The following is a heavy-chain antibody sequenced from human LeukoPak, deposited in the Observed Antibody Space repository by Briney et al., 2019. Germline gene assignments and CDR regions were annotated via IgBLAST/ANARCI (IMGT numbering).Heavy chain of an antibody. CDR1: GYTFTDYS. V-gene: IGHV1-2*02. D-gene: IGHD1-1*01. J-gene: IGHJ4*01. CDR3: ARESRTTGSTSTD. CDR2: INPISGST. Sequence: ASVKVSCKASGYTFTDYSMHWVRQAPGQGLEWMGWINPISGSTTYAQKFQGRVTMTRDTSISTAYMELSSLRSDDTAVYYCARESRTTGSTSTDWGQGTLVAVSS.